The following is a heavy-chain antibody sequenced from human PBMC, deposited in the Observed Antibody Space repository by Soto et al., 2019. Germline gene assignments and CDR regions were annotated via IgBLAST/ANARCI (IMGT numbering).Heavy chain of an antibody. CDR2: IIPIFGTA. J-gene: IGHJ6*02. CDR1: GGTFSSYA. V-gene: IGHV1-69*06. CDR3: ATPDSRRWYGGYGMDV. D-gene: IGHD6-13*01. Sequence: SVKVSCKASGGTFSSYAISWVRQAPGQGLEWMGGIIPIFGTANYAQKFQGRVTITADKSTSTAYMELSSLRSEDTAVYYCATPDSRRWYGGYGMDVCGQGTKVTVSS.